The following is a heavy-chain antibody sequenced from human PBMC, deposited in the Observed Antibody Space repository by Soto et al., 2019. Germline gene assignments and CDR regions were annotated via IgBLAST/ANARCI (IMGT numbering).Heavy chain of an antibody. CDR3: ARDLGLRTNHYFDY. D-gene: IGHD3-16*01. CDR2: ITSSSSRI. Sequence: GGSLRLSCAASGFTFSGYSMIWVRQAPGKGLEWVSYITSSSSRIYYADSVKGRFTISRDNARYSLYLQMDSLRAEDTAVYYCARDLGLRTNHYFDYWGQGTLVTVSS. J-gene: IGHJ4*02. V-gene: IGHV3-48*01. CDR1: GFTFSGYS.